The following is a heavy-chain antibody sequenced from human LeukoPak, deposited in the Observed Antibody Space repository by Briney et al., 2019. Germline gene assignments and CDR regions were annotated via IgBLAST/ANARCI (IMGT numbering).Heavy chain of an antibody. J-gene: IGHJ4*02. CDR1: GGSFSGYY. D-gene: IGHD3-16*02. CDR3: ARGTRDYDYVWGSYRYWRESYYFDY. CDR2: INHSGST. Sequence: SETLSLTCAVYGGSFSGYYWSGVRQPPGKGLEWIGEINHSGSTNYNPSLKSRVTISVDTSKNQFSLKLSSVTAADTAVYYCARGTRDYDYVWGSYRYWRESYYFDYWGQGTLVTVSS. V-gene: IGHV4-34*01.